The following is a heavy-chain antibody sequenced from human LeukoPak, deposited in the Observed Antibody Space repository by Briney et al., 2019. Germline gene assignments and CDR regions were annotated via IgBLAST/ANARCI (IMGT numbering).Heavy chain of an antibody. Sequence: GGSLRLSCSASGFTFSSYAMAWVRQAPGKGLEYVSAISSNGGSTYYADSVKGRFTISRDNSKNTLYLQMSSLRAEDTAVYYCVKGLRFLEWVNWYFDLWGRGTLVTVSS. CDR3: VKGLRFLEWVNWYFDL. CDR1: GFTFSSYA. D-gene: IGHD3-3*01. J-gene: IGHJ2*01. CDR2: ISSNGGST. V-gene: IGHV3-64D*09.